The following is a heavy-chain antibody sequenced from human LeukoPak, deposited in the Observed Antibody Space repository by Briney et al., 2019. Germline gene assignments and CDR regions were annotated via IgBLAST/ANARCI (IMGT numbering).Heavy chain of an antibody. CDR1: GYTFTGYY. V-gene: IGHV1-2*02. Sequence: ASVKVSCKASGYTFTGYYMHWVRQAPGQGLEWMGWINPNSGGTNYAQKFQGRVTMTRDTSISTAYMELNRLRSDDTAVYYCARAGVGATPRAFDIWGQGTMVTVSS. D-gene: IGHD1-26*01. CDR2: INPNSGGT. J-gene: IGHJ3*02. CDR3: ARAGVGATPRAFDI.